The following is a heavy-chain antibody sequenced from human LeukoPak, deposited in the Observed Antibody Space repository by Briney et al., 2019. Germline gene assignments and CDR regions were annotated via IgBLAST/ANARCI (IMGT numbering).Heavy chain of an antibody. Sequence: SGTLSLTCAVYGGSFSGYYWSWIRQPPGKGLEWVGEINHSGSIKYSPSLKSRVTISADTSKKQFSLKLRSVTAADTAVYYCARGQLDGNYFDHWGRGTLVTVSS. V-gene: IGHV4-34*01. CDR3: ARGQLDGNYFDH. D-gene: IGHD1-1*01. J-gene: IGHJ4*02. CDR2: INHSGSI. CDR1: GGSFSGYY.